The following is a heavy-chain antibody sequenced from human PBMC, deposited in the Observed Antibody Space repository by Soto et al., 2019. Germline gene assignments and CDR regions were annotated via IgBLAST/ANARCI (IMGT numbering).Heavy chain of an antibody. J-gene: IGHJ6*02. CDR3: ASMIATAGGNYYYYGMDV. Sequence: QVQLQESGPGLVKPSETLSLTCTVSGGSISSYYWSWIRQPPGKGLEWIGYIYYSGSTNYNHSLKSRVTISVDTSKNQFSLKLSSVTAADTAVYYCASMIATAGGNYYYYGMDVWGQGTTVTVSS. CDR1: GGSISSYY. V-gene: IGHV4-59*01. CDR2: IYYSGST. D-gene: IGHD6-13*01.